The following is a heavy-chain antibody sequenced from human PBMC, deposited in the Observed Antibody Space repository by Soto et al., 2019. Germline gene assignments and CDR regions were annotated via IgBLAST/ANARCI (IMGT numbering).Heavy chain of an antibody. Sequence: ASVKVSCKTSGYTFTGYYIHWIRQAPGQGLELMGWINPNSGDSNYSQEFQGRVTMTSDTSITTAYMQLTRLRSDDTAVYYCARREQWLENFDFWGQGTLVTVS. CDR3: ARREQWLENFDF. CDR1: GYTFTGYY. V-gene: IGHV1-2*02. D-gene: IGHD6-19*01. J-gene: IGHJ4*02. CDR2: INPNSGDS.